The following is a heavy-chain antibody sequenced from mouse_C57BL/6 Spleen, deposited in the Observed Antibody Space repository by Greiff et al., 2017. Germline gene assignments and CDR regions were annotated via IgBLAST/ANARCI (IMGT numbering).Heavy chain of an antibody. V-gene: IGHV1-26*01. CDR3: ARRYYGSSSWYFDV. CDR2: INPNNGGT. D-gene: IGHD1-1*01. J-gene: IGHJ1*03. CDR1: GYTFTDYY. Sequence: VQLQQSGPELVKPGASVKISCKASGYTFTDYYMNWVKQSHGKSLEWIGDINPNNGGTSYNQKFKGKATLTVDKSSSTAYMELRSLTSEDSAVYYCARRYYGSSSWYFDVWGTGTTVTVSS.